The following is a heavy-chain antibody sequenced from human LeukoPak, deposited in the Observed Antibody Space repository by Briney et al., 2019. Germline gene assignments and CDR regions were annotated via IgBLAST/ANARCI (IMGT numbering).Heavy chain of an antibody. V-gene: IGHV3-48*03. CDR1: GFTFSSYE. J-gene: IGHJ6*02. D-gene: IGHD3-9*01. CDR3: ARNYDILTGYYSGAPYYYYYGMDV. Sequence: GGSLRLSCAASGFTFSSYEMNWVRQAPGKGLEWVSYISSSGSTIYYAGSVKGRFTISRDNAKNSLYLQMNSLRAEDTAAYYCARNYDILTGYYSGAPYYYYYGMDVWGQGTTVTVSS. CDR2: ISSSGSTI.